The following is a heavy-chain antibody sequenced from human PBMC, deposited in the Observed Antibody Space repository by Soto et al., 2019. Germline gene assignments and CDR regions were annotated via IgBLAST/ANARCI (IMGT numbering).Heavy chain of an antibody. Sequence: GGSLRLSCEASGFTFSGFDMHWVRQPTGKGLEWVSTIGTAGDTYYAVSVKGRFTISRDKAKNSLSLQMNSLRAGDTAVYFCARGQEVGAHFFDSWGQRTQVTGS. V-gene: IGHV3-13*01. CDR3: ARGQEVGAHFFDS. D-gene: IGHD2-15*01. CDR1: GFTFSGFD. J-gene: IGHJ4*02. CDR2: IGTAGDT.